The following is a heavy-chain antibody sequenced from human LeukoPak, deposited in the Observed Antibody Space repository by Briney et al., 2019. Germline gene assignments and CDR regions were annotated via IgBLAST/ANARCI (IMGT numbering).Heavy chain of an antibody. J-gene: IGHJ6*03. V-gene: IGHV1-18*01. CDR1: GYTFVNYG. Sequence: ASVKVSCKASGYTFVNYGISWVRQAPGQGLEWVGWISAYNGNTDYAQKLQGRVTMTTDTSTSTGYMELRSLRSDDTALYYCARSPIARVASTTPYYMDVWGKGTTVTISS. CDR3: ARSPIARVASTTPYYMDV. CDR2: ISAYNGNT. D-gene: IGHD5-12*01.